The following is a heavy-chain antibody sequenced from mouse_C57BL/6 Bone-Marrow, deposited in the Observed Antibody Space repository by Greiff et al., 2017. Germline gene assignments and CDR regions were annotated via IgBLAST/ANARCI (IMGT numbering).Heavy chain of an antibody. CDR3: IPITTVVPLYAMDY. CDR1: GFNIKDDY. CDR2: IDPENGDT. V-gene: IGHV14-4*01. D-gene: IGHD1-1*01. J-gene: IGHJ4*01. Sequence: VQLQQSGAELVRPGASVKLSCTASGFNIKDDYMPWVKQRPEQGLEWIGWIDPENGDTEYASKFQGKATITADTSSNTAYLQLSSLTSEDTAVYYCIPITTVVPLYAMDYWGQGTSVTVSS.